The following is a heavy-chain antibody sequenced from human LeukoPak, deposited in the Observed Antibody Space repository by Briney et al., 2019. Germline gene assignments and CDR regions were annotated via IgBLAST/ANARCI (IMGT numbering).Heavy chain of an antibody. CDR1: GGSVSSSRYY. J-gene: IGHJ4*02. CDR2: IFYSGTT. CDR3: AAPTTVTTPFDY. D-gene: IGHD4-17*01. V-gene: IGHV4-39*01. Sequence: SETLSLTCTVSGGSVSSSRYYWGWIRQPPGKGLEWIGSIFYSGTTYYNPSLKSRVTISIVTSKNQFSLKLSSVTAADTAVYYCAAPTTVTTPFDYWGQGTLVTVSS.